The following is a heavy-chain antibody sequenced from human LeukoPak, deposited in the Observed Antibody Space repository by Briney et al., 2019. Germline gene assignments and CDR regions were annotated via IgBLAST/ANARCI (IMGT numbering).Heavy chain of an antibody. J-gene: IGHJ3*02. D-gene: IGHD4-17*01. CDR1: GFTFSNAW. CDR3: TTPFDYGDYVYAFDI. Sequence: PGGSLRLSCAASGFTFSNAWMSWVRQAPGKGLEWVGRIKSKTDGGTTDYAAPVKGRFTISRDDSKNTLYLQMNSLKAEDTAVYYCTTPFDYGDYVYAFDIWGQGTMVTVSS. CDR2: IKSKTDGGTT. V-gene: IGHV3-15*01.